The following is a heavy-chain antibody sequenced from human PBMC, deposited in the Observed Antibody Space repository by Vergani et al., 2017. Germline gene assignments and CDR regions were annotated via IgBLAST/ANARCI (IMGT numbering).Heavy chain of an antibody. V-gene: IGHV3-30-3*01. CDR1: GFTFSSYA. J-gene: IGHJ4*02. Sequence: VQLVGSGGGLVQPGGSLRLSCAASGFTFSSYAMHWVRQAPGKGLEWVAVISYDGSNKYYADSVKGRFTISRDNSKNTLYLQMNSLRAEDTAVYYCARASSNYRIYYFDYWGQGTLVTVSS. CDR2: ISYDGSNK. CDR3: ARASSNYRIYYFDY. D-gene: IGHD4-11*01.